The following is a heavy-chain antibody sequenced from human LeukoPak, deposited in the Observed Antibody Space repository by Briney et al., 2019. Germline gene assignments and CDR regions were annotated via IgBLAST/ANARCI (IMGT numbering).Heavy chain of an antibody. J-gene: IGHJ6*02. D-gene: IGHD2-15*01. Sequence: PGGSLRLSCAASGFTFSNYAMHWVRQAPGKGLEWVAVIWYDGSNQYYADTVKGRFTISRDNSKNTLYLQMTSLRAEDTAVYYCARDIASVRMDVWGQGTTVTVSS. CDR1: GFTFSNYA. CDR3: ARDIASVRMDV. CDR2: IWYDGSNQ. V-gene: IGHV3-33*08.